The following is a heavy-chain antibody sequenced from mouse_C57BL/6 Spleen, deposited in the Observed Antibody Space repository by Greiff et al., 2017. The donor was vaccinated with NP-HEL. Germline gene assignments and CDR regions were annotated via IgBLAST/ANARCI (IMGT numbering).Heavy chain of an antibody. V-gene: IGHV14-2*01. J-gene: IGHJ4*01. CDR2: IDPEDGET. CDR3: ARSLYGSSHYYAMDY. D-gene: IGHD1-1*01. CDR1: GFNIKDYY. Sequence: VQLQQSGAELVKPGASVKLSCTASGFNIKDYYMHWVKQRTEQGLEWIGRIDPEDGETKYVPKFQGKATITADTSSNTAYLQLSSLTSEDTAVYYCARSLYGSSHYYAMDYWGQGTSVTVSS.